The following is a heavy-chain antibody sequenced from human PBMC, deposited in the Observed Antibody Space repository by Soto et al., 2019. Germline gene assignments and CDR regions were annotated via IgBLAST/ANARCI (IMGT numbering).Heavy chain of an antibody. D-gene: IGHD6-6*01. J-gene: IGHJ5*02. CDR2: MNPNSGNT. CDR3: ARGATRIAARLLSSWFDP. V-gene: IGHV1-8*01. CDR1: GYTFTSYD. Sequence: ASVKVSCKASGYTFTSYDINWVRQATGQGLEWMGWMNPNSGNTGYAQKFQGRVTMTRNTSISTAYMELSSLRSEDTAVYYCARGATRIAARLLSSWFDPWGQGTLVTVSS.